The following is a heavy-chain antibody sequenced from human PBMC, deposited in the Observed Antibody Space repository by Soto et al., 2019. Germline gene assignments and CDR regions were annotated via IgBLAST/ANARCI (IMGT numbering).Heavy chain of an antibody. V-gene: IGHV1-18*01. CDR3: ARAGAAPYYDYGMDV. Sequence: QVQLVQSGAEVRKPGASVKVSCKASGYTFSTSGMSWLRQAPGQGLEWMGWISTYNGDTNDAPKFQDRVTMTSDTSTRTVYMELRRLRSDDTAVYSCARAGAAPYYDYGMDVWGQGTRVTVSS. J-gene: IGHJ6*02. CDR2: ISTYNGDT. D-gene: IGHD2-15*01. CDR1: GYTFSTSG.